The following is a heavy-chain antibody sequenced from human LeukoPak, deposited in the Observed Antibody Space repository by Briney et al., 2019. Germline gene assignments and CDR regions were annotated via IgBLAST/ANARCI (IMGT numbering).Heavy chain of an antibody. D-gene: IGHD3-22*01. Sequence: PSQTLSLTCTVSGGSISSGDYYWSWIRQPPGKGLEWIEYIYYSGSTYYNPSLKSRVTISVDTSKNQFSLKLSSVTAADTAVYYCARDGGTYYYDSSGSDDAFDIWGQGTMVTVSS. CDR2: IYYSGST. CDR3: ARDGGTYYYDSSGSDDAFDI. V-gene: IGHV4-30-4*08. CDR1: GGSISSGDYY. J-gene: IGHJ3*02.